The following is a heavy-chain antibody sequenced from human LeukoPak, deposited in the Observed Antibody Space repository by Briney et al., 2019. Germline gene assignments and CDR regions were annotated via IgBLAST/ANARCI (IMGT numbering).Heavy chain of an antibody. J-gene: IGHJ4*02. CDR2: IYYSGRT. CDR3: ARGIAPGLIQY. D-gene: IGHD2-15*01. Sequence: SETLSLTCTVSGGSISSYYWSWIRQPPGKGLEWIGDIYYSGRTNYNPSLKSRVTISVDTSKNQFSLKLSSVTAADTAVYYCARGIAPGLIQYWGQGTLVTVSS. V-gene: IGHV4-59*01. CDR1: GGSISSYY.